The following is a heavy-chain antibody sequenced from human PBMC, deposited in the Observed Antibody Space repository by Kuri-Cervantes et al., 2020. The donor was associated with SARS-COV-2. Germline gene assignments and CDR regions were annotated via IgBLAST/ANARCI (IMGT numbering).Heavy chain of an antibody. D-gene: IGHD5-18*01. Sequence: APVKVSCKASGYTFTDYAMNWVRQAPGQGLEWMGWINTNTGNPTYAQGFTGRFVFSLDTSVSTAYLQISSLQAEDTAVYYCARDWDTALDSTDYWGQGTLVTVSS. CDR3: ARDWDTALDSTDY. J-gene: IGHJ4*02. CDR2: INTNTGNP. V-gene: IGHV7-4-1*02. CDR1: GYTFTDYA.